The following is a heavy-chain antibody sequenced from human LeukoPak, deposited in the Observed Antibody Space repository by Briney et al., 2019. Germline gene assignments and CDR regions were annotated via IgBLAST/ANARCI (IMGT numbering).Heavy chain of an antibody. CDR2: IYYSGST. CDR1: GGSISSYY. D-gene: IGHD3-3*01. J-gene: IGHJ4*02. V-gene: IGHV4-59*01. CDR3: ARVSAYYDFWSGYPTYYFDY. Sequence: PSETLSLTCTVSGGSISSYYWSWIRQPPGKGLEWIGYIYYSGSTNYNPSLKSRVTISVDTSKNQFSLKLSSVTAADTAVYYCARVSAYYDFWSGYPTYYFDYWGQGTLVTVSS.